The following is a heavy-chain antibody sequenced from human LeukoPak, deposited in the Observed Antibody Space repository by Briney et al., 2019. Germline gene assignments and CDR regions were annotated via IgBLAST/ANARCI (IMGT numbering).Heavy chain of an antibody. CDR1: GGSISSYY. Sequence: PSETLSLTCTVSGGSISSYYWSWIRQPPGKGLEWIGYIYYSGSTNYNPSLNSRVTISVDTSKNQFFLKLSSVTDAETAVYYCARWGDSAALYDFWSGYSGSHYYYYYGMDVWGQGTTVTVSS. D-gene: IGHD3-3*01. CDR2: IYYSGST. J-gene: IGHJ6*02. CDR3: ARWGDSAALYDFWSGYSGSHYYYYYGMDV. V-gene: IGHV4-59*08.